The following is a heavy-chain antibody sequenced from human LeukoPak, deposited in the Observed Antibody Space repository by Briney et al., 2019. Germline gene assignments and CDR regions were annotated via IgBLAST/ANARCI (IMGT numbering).Heavy chain of an antibody. D-gene: IGHD3-22*01. CDR2: IYTSGST. CDR1: GGSISSGSYY. CDR3: ASEAIGYYYGMDV. J-gene: IGHJ6*02. V-gene: IGHV4-61*02. Sequence: SQTLSLICTVSGGSISSGSYYWSWIRQPAGKGLEWIGRIYTSGSTNYNPSLKSRVTISVDTSKNQFSLKLSSVTAADTAVYYCASEAIGYYYGMDVWGQGTTVTVSS.